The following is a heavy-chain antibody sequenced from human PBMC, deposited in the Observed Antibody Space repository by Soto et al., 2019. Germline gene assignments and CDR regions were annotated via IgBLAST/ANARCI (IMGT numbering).Heavy chain of an antibody. J-gene: IGHJ4*02. CDR3: GRGGDGYNFRAVY. D-gene: IGHD2-21*01. Sequence: QVQLVQSGAEVKEPGSSVKVSCKASGGGNLRDYRTTWVRRAPGQGLEWMGGIIPKLGSANYAQNFQGRVTVTADGSTNTVYMELRGLGSDDTGGYYRGRGGDGYNFRAVYRGQGTPVTVSS. CDR2: IIPKLGSA. CDR1: GGGNLRDYR. V-gene: IGHV1-69*01.